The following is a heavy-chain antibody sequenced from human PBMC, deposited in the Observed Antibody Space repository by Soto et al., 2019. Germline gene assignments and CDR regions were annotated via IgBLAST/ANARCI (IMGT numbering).Heavy chain of an antibody. CDR2: ISWNSGSI. CDR3: AREYSSSWPPQYYFDY. D-gene: IGHD6-13*01. Sequence: GGSLRLSCAASGFTFDDYAMHWVRQAPGKGLEWVSGISWNSGSIGYADSVKGRFTISRDNAKNSLYLQMNSLRAEDTALYYCAREYSSSWPPQYYFDYWGQGTLVTVSS. CDR1: GFTFDDYA. J-gene: IGHJ4*02. V-gene: IGHV3-9*01.